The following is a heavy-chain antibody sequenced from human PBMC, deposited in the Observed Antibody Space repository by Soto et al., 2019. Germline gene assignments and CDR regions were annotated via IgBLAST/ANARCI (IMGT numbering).Heavy chain of an antibody. D-gene: IGHD3-10*01. CDR2: INSAGGTT. CDR3: ARGWGDSYYYLDY. J-gene: IGHJ4*02. CDR1: GFPFSNFW. Sequence: GGSMRLSCAASGFPFSNFWMHWVRQAPGKGLVWVSRINSAGGTTTYADSVKGRFTISRDNAKSTLYLQMNSLTAEDTAVYYCARGWGDSYYYLDYWGQGILVTVSS. V-gene: IGHV3-74*01.